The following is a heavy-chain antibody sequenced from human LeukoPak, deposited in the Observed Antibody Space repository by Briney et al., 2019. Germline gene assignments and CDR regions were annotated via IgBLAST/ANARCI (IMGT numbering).Heavy chain of an antibody. D-gene: IGHD5-18*01. J-gene: IGHJ4*02. Sequence: GASVKVSCKASGYTFSTYVMNWVRQAPGQGLEWMGWMNPNSGNTGYAQKFQGRVTITRNTSISTAYMELSSLRSEDTAVYYCTRHADLVDTAMGGMTDWGQGTLVTVSS. CDR1: GYTFSTYV. CDR2: MNPNSGNT. CDR3: TRHADLVDTAMGGMTD. V-gene: IGHV1-8*03.